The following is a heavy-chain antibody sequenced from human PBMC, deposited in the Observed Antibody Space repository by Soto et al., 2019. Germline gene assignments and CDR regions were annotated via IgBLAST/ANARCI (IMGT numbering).Heavy chain of an antibody. Sequence: TSETLCFTCSVPGGSISIYYWSGIRQPPGKGLEWIGYIYYSGSTNYNPSLKSRVTISVDTSKNQFSLKLSSVTAADTAVYYCARVYYYGSGSTYYYYMDVWGKGTTVT. CDR1: GGSISIYY. CDR2: IYYSGST. CDR3: ARVYYYGSGSTYYYYMDV. J-gene: IGHJ6*03. D-gene: IGHD3-10*01. V-gene: IGHV4-59*01.